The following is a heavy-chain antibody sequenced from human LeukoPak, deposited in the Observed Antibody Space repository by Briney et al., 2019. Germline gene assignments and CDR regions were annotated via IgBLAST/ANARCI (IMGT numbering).Heavy chain of an antibody. V-gene: IGHV3-23*01. CDR2: ISGSGGST. CDR3: AKVGYCGSTSCYAGKSFDY. Sequence: GGSLRLSCAASGFTFSSYAMSWVRQAPGKGLEWVSAISGSGGSTYYADSVKGRFTISRDNSKNTLYLQMNSLRAEDTAVCYCAKVGYCGSTSCYAGKSFDYWGQGTLVTVSS. CDR1: GFTFSSYA. D-gene: IGHD2-2*01. J-gene: IGHJ4*02.